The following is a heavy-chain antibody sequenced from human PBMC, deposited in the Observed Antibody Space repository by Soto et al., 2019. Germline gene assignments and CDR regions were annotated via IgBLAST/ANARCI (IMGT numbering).Heavy chain of an antibody. CDR2: IYPGDSDT. J-gene: IGHJ3*02. V-gene: IGHV5-51*01. CDR1: GYTFTAYW. Sequence: EESLKISCKGSGYTFTAYWIGCVRQMPGKGLEWMVIIYPGDSDTRYSPSFQGQVTISADKSISTAYLQWSSLKASDTAMFYCARGGYSGNSKDPFYIWGPGTMVTVSS. CDR3: ARGGYSGNSKDPFYI. D-gene: IGHD6-25*01.